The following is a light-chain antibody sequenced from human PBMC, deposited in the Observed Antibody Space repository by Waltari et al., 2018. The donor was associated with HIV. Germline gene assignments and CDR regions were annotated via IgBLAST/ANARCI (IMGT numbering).Light chain of an antibody. V-gene: IGLV2-8*01. CDR1: TSDVGRYNY. CDR3: TSYTSGATWV. J-gene: IGLJ3*02. CDR2: EVN. Sequence: QSALTQPPSASGSPGQSVIISCTGTTSDVGRYNYVSWYQQHPGRAPKLMIYEVNKRPPGVPDRFSGSKSGKTASLIISGLQPEDEADYFCTSYTSGATWVFGGGTRVTVL.